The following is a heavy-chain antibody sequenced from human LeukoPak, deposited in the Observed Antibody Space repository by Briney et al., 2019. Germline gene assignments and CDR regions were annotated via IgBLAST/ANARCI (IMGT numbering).Heavy chain of an antibody. CDR3: AKDLYSSGWDGFDY. Sequence: GGSLRLSCAASGFTFSSYGMHWVRQAPGKGLEWVAVISYDGSNKYYADSVKGRFTISRDNSKNTLYLQMNSLRAEDTAVYYCAKDLYSSGWDGFDYWGQGTLVTVSS. D-gene: IGHD6-19*01. CDR2: ISYDGSNK. CDR1: GFTFSSYG. J-gene: IGHJ4*02. V-gene: IGHV3-30*18.